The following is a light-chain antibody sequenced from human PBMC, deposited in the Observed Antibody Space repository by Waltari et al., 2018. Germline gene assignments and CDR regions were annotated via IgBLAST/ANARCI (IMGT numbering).Light chain of an antibody. Sequence: DIQLTQSPSSLSASAGARVTITCRAGQGVGDSVAWYQQKPGKPPTLLIYGASTLHSGVPSRFSGSGSETDFTLTISSLQPEDVATYYCQKYNIAPRTFGPGTKVEIK. CDR2: GAS. V-gene: IGKV1-27*01. CDR1: QGVGDS. CDR3: QKYNIAPRT. J-gene: IGKJ1*01.